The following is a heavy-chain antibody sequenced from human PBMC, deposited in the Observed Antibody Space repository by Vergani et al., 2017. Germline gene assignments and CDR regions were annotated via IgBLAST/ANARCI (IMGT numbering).Heavy chain of an antibody. J-gene: IGHJ6*03. Sequence: EVRLVESGGRLVQPGRSLRLSCAASGFTFDDYAMHWVRQIPGKGLEWVSGISWSSDSIGYADSVKGRFSISRDNARNSLYLQMNSLRAEDTAVYYCARVYYDFWRDPRRNYYYYMDVWGKGTTVTVSS. D-gene: IGHD3-3*01. CDR2: ISWSSDSI. CDR1: GFTFDDYA. CDR3: ARVYYDFWRDPRRNYYYYMDV. V-gene: IGHV3-9*01.